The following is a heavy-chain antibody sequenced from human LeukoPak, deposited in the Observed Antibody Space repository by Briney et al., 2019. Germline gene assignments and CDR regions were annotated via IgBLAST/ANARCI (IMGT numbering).Heavy chain of an antibody. Sequence: GGSLRLSCAASGFMFSIYGMHWVRQAPGKGLEWVAFISYDGSNKYYEDSVKGRFTISRDNSQRTLYLQMNSLRAEDTAVYYCARVGLRGDAFDIWGQGTMVTVSS. D-gene: IGHD3/OR15-3a*01. CDR1: GFMFSIYG. J-gene: IGHJ3*02. CDR3: ARVGLRGDAFDI. V-gene: IGHV3-30*03. CDR2: ISYDGSNK.